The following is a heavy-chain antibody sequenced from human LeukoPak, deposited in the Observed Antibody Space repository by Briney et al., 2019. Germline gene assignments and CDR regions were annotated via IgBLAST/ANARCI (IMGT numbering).Heavy chain of an antibody. CDR3: AKNFYGDYNVFFDY. D-gene: IGHD4-17*01. V-gene: IGHV3-23*01. Sequence: GGSLRLSCAASGFTFSNYVMGWVRQAPGKGLEWVSALSDSGGSTYYADSVKGRFTISRDNSKNTLYLQMNSPRAEDTAVYFCAKNFYGDYNVFFDYWGQGTLVTVSS. CDR1: GFTFSNYV. CDR2: LSDSGGST. J-gene: IGHJ4*02.